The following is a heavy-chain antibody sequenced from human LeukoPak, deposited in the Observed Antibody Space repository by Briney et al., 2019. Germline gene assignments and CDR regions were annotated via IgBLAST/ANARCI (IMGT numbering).Heavy chain of an antibody. V-gene: IGHV3-23*01. J-gene: IGHJ5*02. CDR3: AREGVVPYINWFDP. CDR2: ISGSGLRT. D-gene: IGHD1-26*01. Sequence: GGSLRLSCAASGFTFSSFGLSWVRQAPGKGLEWVTVISGSGLRTYYADSVKGRFTISRDNAKNSLYLQMNSLRAEDTAVYYCAREGVVPYINWFDPWGQGALVTVSS. CDR1: GFTFSSFG.